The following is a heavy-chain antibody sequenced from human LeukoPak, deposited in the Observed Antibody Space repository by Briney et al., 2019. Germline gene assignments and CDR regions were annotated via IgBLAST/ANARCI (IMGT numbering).Heavy chain of an antibody. J-gene: IGHJ6*03. CDR3: ARVADYDFWSGYSGDYYYYMDV. CDR1: GYTFTSYG. CDR2: ISAYNGNT. V-gene: IGHV1-18*01. Sequence: ASVKVSCKASGYTFTSYGISWVRQAPGQGLEWMGWISAYNGNTNYAQKLQGRVTMTTDTSTSTAYMELGSLRSDDTAVYYCARVADYDFWSGYSGDYYYYMDVWGKGTTVTVSS. D-gene: IGHD3-3*01.